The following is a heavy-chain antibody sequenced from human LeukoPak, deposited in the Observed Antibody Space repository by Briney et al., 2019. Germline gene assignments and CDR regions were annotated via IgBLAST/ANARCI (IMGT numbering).Heavy chain of an antibody. Sequence: ASVKVSCKASGYTFTGYYMHWVRQAPGQGLEWMGWINPNSGGTNYAQKFQGWVTMTRDTSISTAYMELSRLRSDDTAVYYCARATSVTYCGGDCPWYYYYGMDVWGQGTTVTVSS. CDR2: INPNSGGT. D-gene: IGHD2-21*02. J-gene: IGHJ6*02. CDR1: GYTFTGYY. V-gene: IGHV1-2*04. CDR3: ARATSVTYCGGDCPWYYYYGMDV.